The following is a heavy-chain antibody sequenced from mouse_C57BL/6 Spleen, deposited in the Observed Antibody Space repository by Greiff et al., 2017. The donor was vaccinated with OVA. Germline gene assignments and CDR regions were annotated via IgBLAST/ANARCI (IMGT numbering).Heavy chain of an antibody. J-gene: IGHJ1*03. D-gene: IGHD1-1*01. Sequence: VQLQQSGAELVRPGASVTLSCKASGYTFTDYEMHWVKQTPVHGLEWIGAIDPETGGTAYNQKFKGKAILTADKSSSTAYMELRSLTSEDSAVYYCTRRNYGRGYCDVWGTGTTVTVSS. CDR2: IDPETGGT. CDR1: GYTFTDYE. V-gene: IGHV1-15*01. CDR3: TRRNYGRGYCDV.